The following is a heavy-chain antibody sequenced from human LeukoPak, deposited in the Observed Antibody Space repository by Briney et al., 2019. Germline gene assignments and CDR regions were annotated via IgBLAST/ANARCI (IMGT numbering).Heavy chain of an antibody. Sequence: PGGSLRLSCAASGFTFSSYEMNWVRQAPGKGLEWVSYISSSGSTIYYADSVKGRFTISRDNAKNSLYLQMNSLRAEDTAVYYCARDVLEWLPIYRGAFDIWGQGTMVTVSS. CDR2: ISSSGSTI. J-gene: IGHJ3*02. CDR3: ARDVLEWLPIYRGAFDI. V-gene: IGHV3-48*03. CDR1: GFTFSSYE. D-gene: IGHD3-3*01.